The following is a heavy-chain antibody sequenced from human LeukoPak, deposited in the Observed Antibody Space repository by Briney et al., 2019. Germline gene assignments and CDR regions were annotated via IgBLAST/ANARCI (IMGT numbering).Heavy chain of an antibody. CDR1: GDSVSINSAA. CDR3: ARGLYDSSWDYLDY. CDR2: TYYRSKCSN. D-gene: IGHD6-13*01. V-gene: IGHV6-1*01. Sequence: SQTLSLTCAISGDSVSINSAAWNWIRQSPSRGLEWLGRTYYRSKCSNNYAISVKSRITINPDTSKNQFSLQLNSVTPEDTAVYYCARGLYDSSWDYLDYWGQGTLVTVSS. J-gene: IGHJ4*02.